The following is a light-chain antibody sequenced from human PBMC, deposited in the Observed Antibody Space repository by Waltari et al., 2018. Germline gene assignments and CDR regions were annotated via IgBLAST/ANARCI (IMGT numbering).Light chain of an antibody. Sequence: SSELTQDPAVSVALGQTVRITCQGDSLRAYYANWYHQKPGQAPLLVMYGKNNRPSVSPYTFSGSYSGYTSALTITGAQAEDEGAYYCNSRDSSGHPFVFGTGTKVTVL. CDR1: SLRAYY. CDR3: NSRDSSGHPFV. V-gene: IGLV3-19*01. J-gene: IGLJ1*01. CDR2: GKN.